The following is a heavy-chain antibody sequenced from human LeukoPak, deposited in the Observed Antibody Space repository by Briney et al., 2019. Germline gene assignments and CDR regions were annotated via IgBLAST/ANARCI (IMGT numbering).Heavy chain of an antibody. CDR2: ISSNGGST. J-gene: IGHJ4*02. Sequence: PGGSLRLSCAASGFTFSSHAMHWVRQAPGKGLEYVSSISSNGGSTYYANSVKGRFTISRDNSKNTMYLQMGSLRAEDMAVYYCVRDRSRSGYLSFDFWGQGTLVTVSS. V-gene: IGHV3-64*01. CDR3: VRDRSRSGYLSFDF. CDR1: GFTFSSHA. D-gene: IGHD3-22*01.